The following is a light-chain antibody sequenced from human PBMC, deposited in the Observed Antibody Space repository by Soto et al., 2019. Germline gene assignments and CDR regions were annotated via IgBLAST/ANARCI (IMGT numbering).Light chain of an antibody. CDR3: QQRSNWRST. Sequence: EIMLTQSPATLSLYPGERATLSCRASESVSSYLAWYQQKPCQAPRLLIYYASNRATGIPARFSGSGSGTDFTLTISSLEPEDFAVYYCQQRSNWRSTFGQGARLEI. CDR1: ESVSSY. CDR2: YAS. V-gene: IGKV3-11*01. J-gene: IGKJ5*01.